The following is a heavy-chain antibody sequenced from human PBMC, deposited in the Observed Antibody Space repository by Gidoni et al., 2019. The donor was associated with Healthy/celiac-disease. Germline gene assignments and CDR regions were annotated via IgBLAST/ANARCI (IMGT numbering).Heavy chain of an antibody. J-gene: IGHJ4*02. CDR1: GGSISSSSYY. D-gene: IGHD2-15*01. CDR3: ARQGCSGGSCYNY. Sequence: QLQLQESGPGLVKPSETLSLTCTVSGGSISSSSYYWGWIRQPPGKGLEWIGSIYYSGSTYYNPSLKSRVTISVDTSKNQFSLELSSVTAADTAVYYCARQGCSGGSCYNYWGQGTLVTVSS. V-gene: IGHV4-39*01. CDR2: IYYSGST.